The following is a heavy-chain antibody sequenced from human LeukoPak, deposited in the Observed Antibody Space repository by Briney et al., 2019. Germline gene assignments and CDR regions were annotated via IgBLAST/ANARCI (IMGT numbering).Heavy chain of an antibody. CDR2: VSDSGSTT. D-gene: IGHD1-26*01. CDR3: AREVRGSYHAFDY. CDR1: GFTFSSYA. J-gene: IGHJ4*02. Sequence: GGSLRLSCAASGFTFSSYAMSWVRQAPGKGLEWISAVSDSGSTTYYVDSVKGRFTISRDNSKNTLYLQMNSLRAEDTAVYYCAREVRGSYHAFDYWGQGTLVTVSS. V-gene: IGHV3-23*01.